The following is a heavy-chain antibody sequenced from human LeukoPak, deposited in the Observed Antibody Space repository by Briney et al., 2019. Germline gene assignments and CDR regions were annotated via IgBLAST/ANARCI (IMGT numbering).Heavy chain of an antibody. Sequence: GGTLRLSCAVSGFTFSSYGMSWVRQAPGKGLEWVSAISGSGGSTYYADSVKGRFTISRDNSKNTLYLQMNSLRAEDTAVYYCANDGVYYYYMDVWGKGTTVTISS. CDR3: ANDGVYYYYMDV. CDR1: GFTFSSYG. CDR2: ISGSGGST. J-gene: IGHJ6*03. D-gene: IGHD3-16*01. V-gene: IGHV3-23*01.